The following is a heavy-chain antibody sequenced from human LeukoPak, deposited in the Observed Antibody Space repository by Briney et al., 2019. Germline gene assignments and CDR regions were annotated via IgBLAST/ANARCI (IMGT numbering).Heavy chain of an antibody. J-gene: IGHJ2*01. CDR3: ARARPGGTMDYWYFDL. D-gene: IGHD4/OR15-4a*01. Sequence: SETLSLTCTVSGGSISSYFWSWIRQPPGKGLEWIGYIYYTGSTNHNPSLESRVTISVDTSKNQFSLKLSSVTAADTAVYYCARARPGGTMDYWYFDLWGRGTLVTVSS. CDR1: GGSISSYF. CDR2: IYYTGST. V-gene: IGHV4-59*01.